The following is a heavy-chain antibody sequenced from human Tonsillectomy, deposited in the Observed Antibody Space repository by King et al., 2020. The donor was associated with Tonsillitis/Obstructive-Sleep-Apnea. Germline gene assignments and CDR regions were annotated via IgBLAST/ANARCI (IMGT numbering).Heavy chain of an antibody. CDR1: GGSISSSSYY. V-gene: IGHV4-39*01. J-gene: IGHJ4*02. D-gene: IGHD2-15*01. CDR2: IYYSGNT. CDR3: ARSCSGGSCYEGSFDY. Sequence: QLQESGPGLVKPSETLSLTCTVSGGSISSSSYYWGWIRQPPGKGLEWIGSIYYSGNTYYNPSLKSRVTISVDTSKNQFSLKLRSVTAADTAVFYCARSCSGGSCYEGSFDYWGQGTLATVSS.